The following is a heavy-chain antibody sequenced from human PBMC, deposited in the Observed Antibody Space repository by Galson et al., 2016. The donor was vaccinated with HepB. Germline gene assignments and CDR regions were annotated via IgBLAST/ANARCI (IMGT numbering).Heavy chain of an antibody. CDR2: ISFNGDSQ. CDR3: VRGTHHTLRGMDV. J-gene: IGHJ6*02. Sequence: SLRLSCAASGLLFRITPMYWVRQAPGKGLEWVAGISFNGDSQYYADSVKGRFTVSRDNSRNTVFLQMTNMYVEDTALYHCVRGTHHTLRGMDVWGLGTTVTVSS. V-gene: IGHV3-30-3*01. D-gene: IGHD1-14*01. CDR1: GLLFRITP.